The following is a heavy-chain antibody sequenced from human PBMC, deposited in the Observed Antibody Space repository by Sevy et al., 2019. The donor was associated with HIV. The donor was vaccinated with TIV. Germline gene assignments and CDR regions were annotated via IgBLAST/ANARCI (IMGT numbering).Heavy chain of an antibody. D-gene: IGHD3-22*01. J-gene: IGHJ4*02. CDR3: ARGIYYYDSSGNYFDY. CDR1: GGSFSGYY. V-gene: IGHV4-34*01. Sequence: SETLSLTCAVYGGSFSGYYWSWIRQPPGKGLEWIGEINHSGSTNYNPSLKSRVTISVATSKNQFSLKLSSVTAADTAVYYCARGIYYYDSSGNYFDYWGQGTLVTVSS. CDR2: INHSGST.